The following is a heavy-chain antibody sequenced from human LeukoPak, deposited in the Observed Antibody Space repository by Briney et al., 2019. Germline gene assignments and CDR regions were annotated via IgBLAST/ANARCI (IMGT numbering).Heavy chain of an antibody. D-gene: IGHD3-9*01. CDR2: INHSGSN. J-gene: IGHJ4*02. V-gene: IGHV4-34*01. CDR1: GGSFSGYY. CDR3: ASSYDILTGYDY. Sequence: SETLSLTCAVYGGSFSGYYWSWIRQPPGKGLEWIGEINHSGSNNYNPSLKSRVTISVDTSKNQSSLKLSSVTAADTAVYYCASSYDILTGYDYWGQGTLVTVSS.